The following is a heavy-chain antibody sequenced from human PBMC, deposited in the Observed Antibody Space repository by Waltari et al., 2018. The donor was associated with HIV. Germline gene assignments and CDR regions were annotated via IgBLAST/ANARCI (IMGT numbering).Heavy chain of an antibody. D-gene: IGHD1-26*01. CDR3: ARHALRVGAAYWNFDL. CDR2: IYYTGRA. CDR1: GGSVSSSSYF. J-gene: IGHJ2*01. Sequence: QLPLPASGPGLVKHSEPLSLTCAVSGGSVSSSSYFWCWIRQPPGKGLEWVGRIYYTGRAYYNPSLKSRVTISVDTSKNQFSLKVTSVTAADTAVYYCARHALRVGAAYWNFDLWGRGTLVTVSS. V-gene: IGHV4-39*01.